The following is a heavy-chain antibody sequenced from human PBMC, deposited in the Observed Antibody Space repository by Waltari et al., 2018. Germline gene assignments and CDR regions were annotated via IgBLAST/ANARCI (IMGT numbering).Heavy chain of an antibody. CDR1: GFTFTSSA. Sequence: KKPGTSVKVSCQASGFTFTSSAVQWVRQARGQRLEWIGWIVVGSGNTNYAQKFQERVTITRDMSTSTAYMELSSLRSEDTAVYYCAAGVCSGGSCYSVGYYYYMDVWGKGTTVTVSS. V-gene: IGHV1-58*01. J-gene: IGHJ6*03. CDR3: AAGVCSGGSCYSVGYYYYMDV. CDR2: IVVGSGNT. D-gene: IGHD2-15*01.